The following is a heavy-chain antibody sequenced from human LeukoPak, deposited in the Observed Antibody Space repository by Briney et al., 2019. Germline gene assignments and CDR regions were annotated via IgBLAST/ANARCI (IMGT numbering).Heavy chain of an antibody. D-gene: IGHD1-7*01. CDR3: VRVGNYREFDY. CDR2: ISSNGDAT. Sequence: GGSPRLSCAASGFTFSNYALHWVRQAPGKGLEYVSAISSNGDATFYANSVKGRFTISRDNSKNTLYLQMGSLRAEDMAVHYCVRVGNYREFDYWGQGTLVTVSS. J-gene: IGHJ4*02. CDR1: GFTFSNYA. V-gene: IGHV3-64*01.